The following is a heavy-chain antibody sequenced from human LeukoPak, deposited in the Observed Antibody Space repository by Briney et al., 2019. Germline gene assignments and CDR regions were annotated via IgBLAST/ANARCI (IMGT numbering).Heavy chain of an antibody. CDR3: ARTQQLILRSPLDP. J-gene: IGHJ5*02. V-gene: IGHV1-8*03. Sequence: ASVKVSCKASGYTFTNYDIHWVRHATGQGLEWMGWMNPYSANPGYAQNFQGRITITRNTSISTAYMELSSLRSEDTAVYYCARTQQLILRSPLDPWGQGTLVTVSS. D-gene: IGHD6-13*01. CDR2: MNPYSANP. CDR1: GYTFTNYD.